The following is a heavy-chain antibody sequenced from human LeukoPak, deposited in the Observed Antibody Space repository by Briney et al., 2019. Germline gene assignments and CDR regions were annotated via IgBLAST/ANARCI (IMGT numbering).Heavy chain of an antibody. CDR1: GGSINSYY. Sequence: SETLSLTCTVSGGSINSYYWSWIRQPPGKGLEWIGYIYYSGSTNYNPSLKSRVTISVDTSKNQFSLKLSSVTAADTAVYYCARGTITFGGVIPPGYWGQGTLVTVSS. CDR2: IYYSGST. D-gene: IGHD3-16*02. V-gene: IGHV4-59*12. CDR3: ARGTITFGGVIPPGY. J-gene: IGHJ4*02.